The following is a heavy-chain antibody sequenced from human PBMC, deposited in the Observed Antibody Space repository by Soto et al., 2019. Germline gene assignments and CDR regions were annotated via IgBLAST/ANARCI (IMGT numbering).Heavy chain of an antibody. D-gene: IGHD3-9*01. CDR2: ISSSSSYI. Sequence: EVQLVESGGGLVKPGGSLRLSCAASGFTFSSYSMNWVRQAPGKGLEWVSSISSSSSYIYYADSVKGRFTISRDNAKNSLYLQMNSLRAEDTAVYYCARAIFKGDILPGYYYYYMDVGGKGTTVTVSS. CDR1: GFTFSSYS. CDR3: ARAIFKGDILPGYYYYYMDV. J-gene: IGHJ6*03. V-gene: IGHV3-21*01.